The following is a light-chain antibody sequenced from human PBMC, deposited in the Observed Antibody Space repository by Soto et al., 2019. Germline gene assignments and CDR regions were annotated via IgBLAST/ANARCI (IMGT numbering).Light chain of an antibody. CDR3: QQYGSSLWT. CDR1: QSVSSSY. CDR2: GAS. Sequence: EIELTQSPGTLSLSQGERATLSCRASQSVSSSYLAWYQQKPGQAPRLLIYGASSRATGIPDRFSGSGSGTDFTLTISRLETEDFAVYYCQQYGSSLWTFGQGTKVDIK. J-gene: IGKJ1*01. V-gene: IGKV3-20*01.